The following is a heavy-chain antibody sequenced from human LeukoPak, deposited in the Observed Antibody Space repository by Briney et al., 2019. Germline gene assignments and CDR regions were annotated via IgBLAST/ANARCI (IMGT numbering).Heavy chain of an antibody. D-gene: IGHD3-9*01. CDR2: IYYSGST. CDR3: ARRYFDWFYFQH. V-gene: IGHV4-39*01. CDR1: GGSISSSSYY. J-gene: IGHJ1*01. Sequence: PSETLSLTCTVSGGSISSSSYYWGWIRQPPGKGLEWIGSIYYSGSTYYNPSLKSRVTISVDTSKNQFSLKLSSVTAADTAVYYCARRYFDWFYFQHWGQGTLVTVSS.